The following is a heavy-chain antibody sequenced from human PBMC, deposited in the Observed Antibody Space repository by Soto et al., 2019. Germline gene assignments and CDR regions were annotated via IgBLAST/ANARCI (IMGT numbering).Heavy chain of an antibody. CDR1: GFTFSSYA. J-gene: IGHJ4*02. CDR2: VGGDGGWT. CDR3: AKDYGSGWDAFDY. V-gene: IGHV3-23*01. Sequence: EVQLLESGGGLVQPGGSLRLSCAASGFTFSSYAMSWVRQAPGRGLEWVSSVGGDGGWTYYADSVKGRFAISRDNSKNTLYLQMDSLISEDTTTYFCAKDYGSGWDAFDYWGQGTLVTVSS. D-gene: IGHD6-19*01.